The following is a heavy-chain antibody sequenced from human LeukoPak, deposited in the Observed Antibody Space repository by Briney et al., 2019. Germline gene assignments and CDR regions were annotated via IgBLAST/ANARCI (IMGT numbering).Heavy chain of an antibody. CDR2: FDPEDGET. D-gene: IGHD2-21*01. V-gene: IGHV1-24*01. CDR3: ATDLYCGGDCYSAFDI. CDR1: GYTFTSYG. J-gene: IGHJ3*02. Sequence: ASVKVSCKASGYTFTSYGISWVRQAPGQGLEWMGGFDPEDGETIYAQKFQGRVTMTEDTSTDTAYMELSSLRSEDTAVYYCATDLYCGGDCYSAFDIWGQGTMVTVSS.